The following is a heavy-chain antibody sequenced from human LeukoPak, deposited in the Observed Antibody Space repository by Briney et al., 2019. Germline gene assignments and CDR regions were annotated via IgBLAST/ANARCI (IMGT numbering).Heavy chain of an antibody. D-gene: IGHD3-10*01. CDR3: TTELLWFGELSMGYYMDV. J-gene: IGHJ6*03. CDR1: GFTFSNAW. V-gene: IGHV3-15*01. CDR2: IKSKTDGGTI. Sequence: GGSLRLSCAASGFTFSNAWMSWVRQAPGKGLEWVGRIKSKTDGGTIDYAAPVKGRFTISRDDSKNTLYLQMNSLKTEDTAVYYCTTELLWFGELSMGYYMDVWGKGTTVTVSS.